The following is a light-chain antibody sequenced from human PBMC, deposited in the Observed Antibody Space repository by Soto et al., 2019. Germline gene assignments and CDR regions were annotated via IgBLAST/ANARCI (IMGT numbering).Light chain of an antibody. CDR2: AAS. CDR1: QSISNY. CDR3: QQSYSTPPYT. Sequence: DIQMTQSPSSLSASVGDRVTITCRASQSISNYLNWYQQQPGKAPKLLIYAASSLQSGVPSRFSGSGSGTDFTLTISSLQPVDFATYYCQQSYSTPPYTFGQGTKLEIK. J-gene: IGKJ2*01. V-gene: IGKV1-39*01.